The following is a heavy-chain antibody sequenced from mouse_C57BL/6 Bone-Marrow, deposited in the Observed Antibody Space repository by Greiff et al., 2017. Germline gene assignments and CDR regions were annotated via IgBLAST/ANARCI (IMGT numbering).Heavy chain of an antibody. J-gene: IGHJ4*01. CDR2: IDPANGNT. D-gene: IGHD2-10*02. Sequence: EVQLQQSGAELVKPGASVKLSCPASGFNIKDTYMHWVKQRPEQGLEWIGRIDPANGNTKYDPKFQGKATITADTSSNTAYLQLSSLTSEDTAVYYCARARYGKIYAMDYWGQGTSVTVSS. CDR3: ARARYGKIYAMDY. CDR1: GFNIKDTY. V-gene: IGHV14-3*02.